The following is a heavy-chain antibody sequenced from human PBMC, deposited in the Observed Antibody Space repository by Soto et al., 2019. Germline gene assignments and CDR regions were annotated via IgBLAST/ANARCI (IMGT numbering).Heavy chain of an antibody. CDR1: GYTFSTYE. Sequence: QVQLVQSGAEVKKPGASVKVSCEASGYTFSTYEMHWVRQAPGQRPEWMGWINGGNDKSKYSETLQGRVTFTRDTSASTAYMELTSLRSEDTAVYYCARGGGATFTHYYYYMDVWGTGTTVTVSS. V-gene: IGHV1-3*01. J-gene: IGHJ6*03. CDR2: INGGNDKS. CDR3: ARGGGATFTHYYYYMDV. D-gene: IGHD1-26*01.